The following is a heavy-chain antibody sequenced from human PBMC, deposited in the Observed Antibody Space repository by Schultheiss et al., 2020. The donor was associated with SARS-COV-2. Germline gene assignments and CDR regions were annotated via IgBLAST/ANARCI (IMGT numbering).Heavy chain of an antibody. CDR3: ARLGAARTAFDY. CDR2: ISSSGSTI. V-gene: IGHV3-48*04. J-gene: IGHJ4*02. Sequence: GGSLRLSCAASGFTFSSYAMHWVRQAPGKGLEWVSYISSSGSTIYYADSVKGRFTISRDNAKNTLHLQMNSLRAEDTAVYYCARLGAARTAFDYWGPGTLVTVSS. CDR1: GFTFSSYA. D-gene: IGHD6-6*01.